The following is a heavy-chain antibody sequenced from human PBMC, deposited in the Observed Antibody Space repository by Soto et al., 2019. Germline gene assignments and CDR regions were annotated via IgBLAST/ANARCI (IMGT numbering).Heavy chain of an antibody. V-gene: IGHV3-74*01. Sequence: EVQLVESGGGLVQPGGSLRLSCAASGFSFSSHWMHWVRRTPGTGLACVARIKTDGTYRDYGDFVKGRFTISRDNAKDTLYLQMNYLRVDDTAVYYCVRDSGAYKLDYWGQGTLVTVSS. CDR1: GFSFSSHW. J-gene: IGHJ4*02. D-gene: IGHD1-20*01. CDR2: IKTDGTYR. CDR3: VRDSGAYKLDY.